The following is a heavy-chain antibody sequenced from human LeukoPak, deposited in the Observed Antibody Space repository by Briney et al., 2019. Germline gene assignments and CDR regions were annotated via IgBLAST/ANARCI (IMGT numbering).Heavy chain of an antibody. J-gene: IGHJ6*03. V-gene: IGHV3-11*04. D-gene: IGHD2-2*01. Sequence: PGGSLRLSCAASGFTFSDYYMSWIRQAPGKGLEWVSYISSSGSTIYYADSVKGRFTISRDNAKNSLYLQMNSLRAEDTAVYYCARDLLNILVGYMDVWGKGTTVTVSS. CDR1: GFTFSDYY. CDR2: ISSSGSTI. CDR3: ARDLLNILVGYMDV.